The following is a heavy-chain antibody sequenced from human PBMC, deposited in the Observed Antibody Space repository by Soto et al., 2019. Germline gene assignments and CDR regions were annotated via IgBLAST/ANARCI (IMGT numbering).Heavy chain of an antibody. CDR1: GFTFNNHA. V-gene: IGHV3-23*01. CDR2: ISGSGGST. CDR3: AKNASRYSSSWYDFDY. Sequence: PGGSLRLSCAASGFTFNNHAMSWVRQVPGKGLEWVSVISGSGGSTYYADSVKGRFTISRDNSKNTLYLQINSLRDEDTAIYYCAKNASRYSSSWYDFDYWGQGTLVTVSS. J-gene: IGHJ4*02. D-gene: IGHD6-13*01.